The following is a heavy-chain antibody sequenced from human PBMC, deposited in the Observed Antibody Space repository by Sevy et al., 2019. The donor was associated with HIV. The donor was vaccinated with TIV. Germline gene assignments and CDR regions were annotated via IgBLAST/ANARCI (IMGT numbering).Heavy chain of an antibody. D-gene: IGHD3-22*01. CDR1: GFTFSSYA. Sequence: GGSLRLSCAASGFTFSSYAMSWVRQAPGKGLEWVSSISGSGGSTYYADSVKGRFTVSRDNSMNTLHLQMNSLRAEDTAVYYCARDSLHANYYDSSGYYDDAFDIWGQGTMVTVSS. CDR2: ISGSGGST. J-gene: IGHJ3*02. CDR3: ARDSLHANYYDSSGYYDDAFDI. V-gene: IGHV3-23*01.